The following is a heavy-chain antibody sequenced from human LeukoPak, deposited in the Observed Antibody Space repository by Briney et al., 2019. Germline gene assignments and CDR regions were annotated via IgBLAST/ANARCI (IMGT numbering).Heavy chain of an antibody. Sequence: SETLSLTCTVSGGSISSGGHSWSWIRQPPGKGLEWIGYIYHSGSGSTYYNPSLKSRATISIDKSKNQFSQKLNSVTAADTAVYYCARINDFWSGPTLDVWGQGTTVTVSS. CDR3: ARINDFWSGPTLDV. D-gene: IGHD3-3*01. J-gene: IGHJ6*02. CDR2: IYHSGSGST. V-gene: IGHV4-30-2*01. CDR1: GGSISSGGHS.